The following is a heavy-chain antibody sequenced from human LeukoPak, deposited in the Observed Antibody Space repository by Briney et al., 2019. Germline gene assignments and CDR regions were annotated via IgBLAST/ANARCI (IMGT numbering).Heavy chain of an antibody. CDR1: GFTFSSNG. J-gene: IGHJ5*01. CDR3: ARGPGRLRNWFDS. V-gene: IGHV3-21*01. Sequence: GGSLRLSCAASGFTFSSNGMNWVRQAPGKGLEWVSSISSSSGYIFYADSVKGRFTVSRDNAKNSLYLQMNSLRAEDTAVYYCARGPGRLRNWFDSWGQGILVTVSS. CDR2: ISSSSGYI.